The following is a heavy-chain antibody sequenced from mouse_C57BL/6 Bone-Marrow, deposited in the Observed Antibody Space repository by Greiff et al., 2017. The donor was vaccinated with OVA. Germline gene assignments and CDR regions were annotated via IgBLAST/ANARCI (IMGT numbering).Heavy chain of an antibody. CDR2: IRLKSDNYAT. V-gene: IGHV6-3*01. Sequence: EVKVLQSGAGLVQPGGSMKLSCVASGFTFSNYWMHWVRQSPEQGLEWVAQIRLKSDNYATHYAVSVKGRFTISRDDSKSSVYLQMNNLRAEDTGIYYCTIYYDYDVIFDYWGQGTTLTVSS. CDR1: GFTFSNYW. J-gene: IGHJ2*01. CDR3: TIYYDYDVIFDY. D-gene: IGHD2-4*01.